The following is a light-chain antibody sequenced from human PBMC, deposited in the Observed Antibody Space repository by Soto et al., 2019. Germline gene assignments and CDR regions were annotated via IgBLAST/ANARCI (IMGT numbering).Light chain of an antibody. J-gene: IGLJ2*01. CDR1: SSDVGGFEY. Sequence: QSVLSQPASVSGSPGQSITISCTGTSSDVGGFEYVSWYQHQPGKAPKLIIYDVTKRPSGVSNRFSGSKSGNTASLTVSGLQAEDEADYYCSSYAGSNNVVFGGGTKLTVL. V-gene: IGLV2-14*01. CDR3: SSYAGSNNVV. CDR2: DVT.